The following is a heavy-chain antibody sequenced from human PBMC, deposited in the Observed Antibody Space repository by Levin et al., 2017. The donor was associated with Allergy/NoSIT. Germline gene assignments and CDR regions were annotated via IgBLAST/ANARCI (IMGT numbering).Heavy chain of an antibody. D-gene: IGHD2-15*01. CDR3: ARTVGSGACSGGSCSNWFDP. CDR2: INRRGDDA. CDR1: GFRFSDNY. V-gene: IGHV3-11*03. Sequence: GESLKISCAASGFRFSDNYMTWIRQAPGKGLEWVSYINRRGDDANYADSVKGRFTVSRDNAKNSLSLQMNSLRVEDTAVYYCARTVGSGACSGGSCSNWFDPWGQGTLVTVSS. J-gene: IGHJ5*02.